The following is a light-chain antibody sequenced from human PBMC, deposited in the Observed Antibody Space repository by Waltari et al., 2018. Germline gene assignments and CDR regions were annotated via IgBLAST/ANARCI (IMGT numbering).Light chain of an antibody. V-gene: IGLV2-23*01. CDR1: SSDVGPYLL. CDR3: SSYAGGGTPRV. Sequence: QSALIQPASVSGSPGPSITMSCTETSSDVGPYLLFSWYQQHPGKAPKLMIYEGSKRPSGVSYRFSGSKSGNTASLTISGLQAEDEADYYCSSYAGGGTPRVFGGGTKLTVL. J-gene: IGLJ2*01. CDR2: EGS.